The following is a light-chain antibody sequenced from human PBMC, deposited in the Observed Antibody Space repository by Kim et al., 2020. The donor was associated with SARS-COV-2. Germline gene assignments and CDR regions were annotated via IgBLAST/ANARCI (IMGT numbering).Light chain of an antibody. Sequence: QSVLTQPPSVSGAPGRRVTISCTGSSSNIGAGYDVHWYQHLPGTAPRPLIYGNINRPSGVPDRFTGSKSGTSASLAITGLQADDEADYYCQSFDSSLSGVIFGGGTQLTVL. J-gene: IGLJ2*01. CDR1: SSNIGAGYD. CDR3: QSFDSSLSGVI. CDR2: GNI. V-gene: IGLV1-40*01.